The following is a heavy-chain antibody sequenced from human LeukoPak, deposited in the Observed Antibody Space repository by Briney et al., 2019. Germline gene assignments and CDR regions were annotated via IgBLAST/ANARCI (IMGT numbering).Heavy chain of an antibody. J-gene: IGHJ4*02. Sequence: PWETLSLTCTVSGGSISSHYWSWIRQPPGKGLEWIGYIYSSGSTKFNPSLKSRVTISVHTSKNQFSLKLSSVTAADTAVYYCARGGGVTYYDSTGYLWYFDYWGQGTLVTVSS. CDR1: GGSISSHY. CDR3: ARGGGVTYYDSTGYLWYFDY. CDR2: IYSSGST. V-gene: IGHV4-59*11. D-gene: IGHD3-22*01.